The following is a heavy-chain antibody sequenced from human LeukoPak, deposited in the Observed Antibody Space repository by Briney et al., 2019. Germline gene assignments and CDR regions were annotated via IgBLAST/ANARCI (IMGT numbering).Heavy chain of an antibody. CDR1: GFSFGSYA. J-gene: IGHJ4*02. Sequence: GGSLRLSCAASGFSFGSYAMSWVRQAPGKGLEWVSAISGSGGSTYYADSVKGRFTISRDNSKNTLYLQMNSLRAEDTAVYYCAKSMEWLLFLSHFDYWGQGTLVTVSS. CDR3: AKSMEWLLFLSHFDY. D-gene: IGHD3-3*01. V-gene: IGHV3-23*01. CDR2: ISGSGGST.